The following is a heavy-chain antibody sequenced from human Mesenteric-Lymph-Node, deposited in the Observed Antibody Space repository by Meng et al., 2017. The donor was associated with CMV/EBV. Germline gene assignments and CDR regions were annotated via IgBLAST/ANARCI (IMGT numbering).Heavy chain of an antibody. CDR2: MSHDGSNR. Sequence: GESLKISCAASGFTFSSYWMHWVRQAPGKGLEWVAVMSHDGSNRYYADSVQGRLTISRDNSKNTLYLQMNSLREEDTAVYYCARDGGEYYDFWSGSERTYYYYGMDVWGQGTTVTVSS. V-gene: IGHV3-30*03. CDR3: ARDGGEYYDFWSGSERTYYYYGMDV. J-gene: IGHJ6*02. D-gene: IGHD3-3*01. CDR1: GFTFSSYW.